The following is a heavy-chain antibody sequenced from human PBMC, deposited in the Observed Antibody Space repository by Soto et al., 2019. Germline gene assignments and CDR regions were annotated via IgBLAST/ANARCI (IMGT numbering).Heavy chain of an antibody. CDR2: VSAANGYT. J-gene: IGHJ5*02. CDR1: GFIFTNYG. V-gene: IGHV1-18*01. Sequence: QVQLVQSGPEMKKPGASVKVSCKGSGFIFTNYGFNWVRQAPGQGLEWVGWVSAANGYTRSAQKFKDRLIMTTDSSTTTAYMELRGLGPDDTALYYCAKGRSIAVPEGSWGQGTLVTVSS. D-gene: IGHD6-19*01. CDR3: AKGRSIAVPEGS.